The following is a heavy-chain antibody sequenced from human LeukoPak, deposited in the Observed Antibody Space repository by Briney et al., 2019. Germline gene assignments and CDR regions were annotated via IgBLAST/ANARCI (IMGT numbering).Heavy chain of an antibody. J-gene: IGHJ6*02. Sequence: GESLQISCKASEYSFSTYWIGWVRQLPGKGLGWMGIIYPGDSDTRYSPSFQGQVTISADKSISTAFLQWSSLKASDTAIYYCARRPYYSYNGMDVWGQGTTVTVSS. V-gene: IGHV5-51*01. CDR3: ARRPYYSYNGMDV. CDR2: IYPGDSDT. CDR1: EYSFSTYW.